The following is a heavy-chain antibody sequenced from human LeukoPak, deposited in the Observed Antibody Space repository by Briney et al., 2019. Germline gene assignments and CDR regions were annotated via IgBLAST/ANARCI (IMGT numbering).Heavy chain of an antibody. CDR2: INHSGST. D-gene: IGHD4-17*01. CDR3: ARDLLTTVFYFDY. V-gene: IGHV4-34*01. Sequence: SETLSLTFAGYGGSFSGYYWSWIRQTPGKGLEWIGGINHSGSTHYNPSLTSLVSISVDTSKNQFSLKLSSVTPADTAAYYCARDLLTTVFYFDYWGQGTLVTVSS. CDR1: GGSFSGYY. J-gene: IGHJ4*02.